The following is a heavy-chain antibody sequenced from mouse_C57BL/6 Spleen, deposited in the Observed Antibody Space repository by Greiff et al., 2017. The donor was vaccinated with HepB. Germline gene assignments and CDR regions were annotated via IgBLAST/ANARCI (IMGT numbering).Heavy chain of an antibody. Sequence: QVTLKESGPGILQPSQTLSLTCSFSGFSLSTFGMGVGWIRQPSGKGLEWLAHIWWDDDKYYNPALKSRLTISKDTSKNQVFLKIANVDTADTATYYCARIGPYYYGSSPLYYYAMDYWGQGTSVTVSS. CDR1: GFSLSTFGMG. D-gene: IGHD1-1*01. CDR2: IWWDDDK. CDR3: ARIGPYYYGSSPLYYYAMDY. J-gene: IGHJ4*01. V-gene: IGHV8-8*01.